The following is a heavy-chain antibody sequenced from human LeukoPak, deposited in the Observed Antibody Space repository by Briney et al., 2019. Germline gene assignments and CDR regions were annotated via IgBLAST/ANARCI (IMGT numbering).Heavy chain of an antibody. D-gene: IGHD2-15*01. J-gene: IGHJ4*02. Sequence: GASVKVCCKASGYTLTSYGISWVRQAPGQGLEWMGWISAYNGNTNYAQKLQGRVTMTTDTSTSTAYMELRSLRSDDTAVYYCARISGYCSGGSCYSCDYWGQGTLVTVSS. CDR2: ISAYNGNT. CDR1: GYTLTSYG. V-gene: IGHV1-18*01. CDR3: ARISGYCSGGSCYSCDY.